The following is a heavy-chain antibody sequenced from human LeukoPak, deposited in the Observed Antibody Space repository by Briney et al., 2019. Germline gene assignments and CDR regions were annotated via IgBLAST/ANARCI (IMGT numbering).Heavy chain of an antibody. CDR2: IYSSGST. D-gene: IGHD1-26*01. J-gene: IGHJ4*02. CDR1: GGSISSGGYY. V-gene: IGHV4-61*02. Sequence: SQTLSLTCTVAGGSISSGGYYWSWIRQPAGKGLEWIGRIYSSGSTNYNPSLKSRFTISVDTSKNQFSLKLSSVTAADTAVYYCASDGDSGSYFDNWGQGTLVTVSS. CDR3: ASDGDSGSYFDN.